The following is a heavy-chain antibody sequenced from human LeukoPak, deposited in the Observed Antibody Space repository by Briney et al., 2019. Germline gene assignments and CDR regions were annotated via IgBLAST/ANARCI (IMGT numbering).Heavy chain of an antibody. CDR3: AKGGTWTIYYFDY. Sequence: SVKVSCKASGGAFSSYAISWVRQAPGQGVEWMGRIIPILGIANYAQKFQGRVTMTRDTSTTTVYMELSSLRSEDTAVYYCAKGGTWTIYYFDYWGQGTLVTVSS. D-gene: IGHD3/OR15-3a*01. CDR2: IIPILGIA. V-gene: IGHV1-69*04. J-gene: IGHJ4*02. CDR1: GGAFSSYA.